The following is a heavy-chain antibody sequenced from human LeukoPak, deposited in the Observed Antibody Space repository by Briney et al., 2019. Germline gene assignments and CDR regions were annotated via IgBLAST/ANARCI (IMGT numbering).Heavy chain of an antibody. Sequence: PSQTLSLTCTVSGGSVSTTSYYWTWIRQPAGKGLEWIGRIYTSGSTNYNPSLKSRVIISVDTSKNQFSLKLSSVTAADTAVFYCAKHYMGSYNNRGLDSWGQGTLVTVSS. CDR1: GGSVSTTSYY. CDR2: IYTSGST. J-gene: IGHJ4*02. CDR3: AKHYMGSYNNRGLDS. V-gene: IGHV4-61*02. D-gene: IGHD3-10*01.